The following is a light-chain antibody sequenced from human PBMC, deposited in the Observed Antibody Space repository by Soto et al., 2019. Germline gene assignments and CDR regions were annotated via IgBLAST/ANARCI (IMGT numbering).Light chain of an antibody. CDR3: QQYSDSSGA. CDR2: DAS. CDR1: QNIRSR. Sequence: DFQMTQSPSTLSASVGDRVTITFRASQNIRSRLAWYQQKPGKAPKLLIFDASTLESGVPSRFSGSGSGTDFTLTISSLQPDDFATYYCQQYSDSSGAFGQGTKVDIK. V-gene: IGKV1-5*01. J-gene: IGKJ1*01.